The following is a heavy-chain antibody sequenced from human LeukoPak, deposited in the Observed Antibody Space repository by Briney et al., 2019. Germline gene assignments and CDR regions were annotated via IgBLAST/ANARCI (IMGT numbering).Heavy chain of an antibody. CDR1: GFTFSSYA. Sequence: GGSLRLSCAASGFTFSSYAMRWVRHAPGKGVEGVSAISGSGGSTYYADSVKGRFTISRDNSKNTLYLQMNSLRAEDTAVYYCAKAVRGVPYGMDVWGQGTTVTVSS. D-gene: IGHD3-10*01. J-gene: IGHJ6*02. CDR3: AKAVRGVPYGMDV. V-gene: IGHV3-23*01. CDR2: ISGSGGST.